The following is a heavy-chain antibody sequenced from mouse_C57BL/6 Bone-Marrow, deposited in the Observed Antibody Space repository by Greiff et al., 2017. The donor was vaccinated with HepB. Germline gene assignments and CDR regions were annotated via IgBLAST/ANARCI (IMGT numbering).Heavy chain of an antibody. CDR2: IDPNSGGT. D-gene: IGHD3-2*02. V-gene: IGHV1-72*01. Sequence: LQQSGAELVKPGASVKLSCKASGYTFTSYWMHWVKQRPGRGLEWIGRIDPNSGGTKYNEKFKSKATLTVDKPSSTAYMQLSSLTSEDSAVYYCARAAQARYYYAMDYWGQGTSVTVSS. CDR1: GYTFTSYW. J-gene: IGHJ4*01. CDR3: ARAAQARYYYAMDY.